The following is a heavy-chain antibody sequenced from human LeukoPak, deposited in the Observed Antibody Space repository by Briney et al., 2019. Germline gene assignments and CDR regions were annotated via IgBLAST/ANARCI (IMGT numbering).Heavy chain of an antibody. J-gene: IGHJ4*02. V-gene: IGHV4-34*01. CDR2: INHSGST. Sequence: SETLSLTCAVYGGSFSGYYWSWIRQPPGKGLEWIGEINHSGSTNYNPSLKSRVTISVDTSKNQFSLKLSSVTAADTAVYYCARGGDYGGNSLFDYWGQGTLVTVSS. CDR1: GGSFSGYY. D-gene: IGHD4-23*01. CDR3: ARGGDYGGNSLFDY.